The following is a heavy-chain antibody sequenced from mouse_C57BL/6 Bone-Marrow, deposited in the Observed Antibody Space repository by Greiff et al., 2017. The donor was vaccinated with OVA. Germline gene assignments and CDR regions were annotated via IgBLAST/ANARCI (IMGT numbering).Heavy chain of an antibody. V-gene: IGHV5-6*01. Sequence: EVQGVESGGDLVKPGGSLKLSCAASGFTFSSYGMSWVRQTPDKRLEWVATISSGGSYTYYPDSVKGRFTISRDNAKNTLYLQMSSLKSEDTAMYYCARHRYGSSNWYFDVWGTGTTVTVSS. CDR3: ARHRYGSSNWYFDV. CDR2: ISSGGSYT. CDR1: GFTFSSYG. D-gene: IGHD1-1*01. J-gene: IGHJ1*03.